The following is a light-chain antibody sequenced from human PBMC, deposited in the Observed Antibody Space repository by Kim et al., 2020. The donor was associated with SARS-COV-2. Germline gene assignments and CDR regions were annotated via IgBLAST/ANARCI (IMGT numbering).Light chain of an antibody. J-gene: IGLJ3*02. CDR2: VNSDGSH. V-gene: IGLV4-69*01. CDR1: RGHTKSA. Sequence: PVNLTCPLGRGHTKSAVAWHQQRAEPGPRFLMKVNSDGSHDRGDGLPVRFSGSASGAERYLTISSVQSEDEADYYCQAWGPGIRVFGGGTQLTVL. CDR3: QAWGPGIRV.